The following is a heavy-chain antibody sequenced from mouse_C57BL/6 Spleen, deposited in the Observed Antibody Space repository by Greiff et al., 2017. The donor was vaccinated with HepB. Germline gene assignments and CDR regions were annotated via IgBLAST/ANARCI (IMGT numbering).Heavy chain of an antibody. V-gene: IGHV1-15*01. Sequence: QVQLQQSGAELVRPGASVTLSCKASGYTFTDYEMHWVKQTPVHGLEWIGAIDPETGGTAYNQKFKGKAILTADKSSSTAYMELRSLTSEDSAVYYCTRGSGGYSPWFAYWGQGTLVTVSA. D-gene: IGHD2-3*01. J-gene: IGHJ3*01. CDR1: GYTFTDYE. CDR3: TRGSGGYSPWFAY. CDR2: IDPETGGT.